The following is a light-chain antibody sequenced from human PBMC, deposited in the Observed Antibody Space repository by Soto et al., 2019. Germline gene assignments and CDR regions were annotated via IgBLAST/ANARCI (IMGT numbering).Light chain of an antibody. J-gene: IGKJ1*01. V-gene: IGKV4-1*01. CDR2: WAS. CDR1: QSVLYSSNTKNY. CDR3: QQYYNTPWT. Sequence: DIVMTQSPDSLAVSLGERATINCKSRQSVLYSSNTKNYLAWYQQKPGQPPNLLIYWASTRESGVPDRFSGRGSGTNFTLTISSLQAEDVAVYYCQQYYNTPWTFGQGTKVEIK.